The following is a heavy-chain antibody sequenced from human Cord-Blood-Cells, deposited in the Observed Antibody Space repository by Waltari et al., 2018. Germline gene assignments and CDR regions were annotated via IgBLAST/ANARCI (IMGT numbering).Heavy chain of an antibody. CDR1: GFPFSSYA. D-gene: IGHD3-22*01. CDR2: ISGSGGST. J-gene: IGHJ3*02. CDR3: AKATRIREAFDI. Sequence: EVQLLESGGGLVQPGGSLRLSCAASGFPFSSYAMSWVRQAPGKGLEWVSVISGSGGSTYYADSVKGRFTISRDNSKNTLYLQMNSLRAEDTAVYYCAKATRIREAFDIWGQGTMVTVSS. V-gene: IGHV3-23*01.